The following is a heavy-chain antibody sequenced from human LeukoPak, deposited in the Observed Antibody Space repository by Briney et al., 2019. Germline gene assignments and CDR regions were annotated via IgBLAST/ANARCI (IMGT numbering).Heavy chain of an antibody. J-gene: IGHJ6*02. V-gene: IGHV4-31*03. Sequence: PSETLSLTCTVSGGSISSGGYYWSWIRQHPGKGLEWIGYIYYSGSTYYNPSLKSRVTISVDTSKNQFSLKLGSVTAADTAVYYCARSASGTYYYYGMDVRGQGTTVTVSS. CDR1: GGSISSGGYY. CDR3: ARSASGTYYYYGMDV. D-gene: IGHD1-7*01. CDR2: IYYSGST.